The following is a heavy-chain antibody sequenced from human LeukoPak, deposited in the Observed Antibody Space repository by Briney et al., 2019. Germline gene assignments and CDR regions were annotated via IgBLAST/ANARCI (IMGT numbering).Heavy chain of an antibody. D-gene: IGHD3-10*01. V-gene: IGHV1-3*01. CDR1: GYTFTSYD. Sequence: ASVRVSCKASGYTFTSYDINWVRQAPGQRLEWMGWINAGNGNTKYSQKFQGRVTITRDTSASTAYMELSSLRSEDTAVYYCARDVGGIDSFDYWGQGTLVTVPS. CDR2: INAGNGNT. J-gene: IGHJ4*02. CDR3: ARDVGGIDSFDY.